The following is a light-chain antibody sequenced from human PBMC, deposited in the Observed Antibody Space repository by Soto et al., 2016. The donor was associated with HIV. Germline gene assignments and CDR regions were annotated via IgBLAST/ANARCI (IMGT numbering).Light chain of an antibody. CDR2: KTS. J-gene: IGKJ1*01. CDR1: QGVSSY. Sequence: AIRMTQSPSSFSASTGDRLTITCRASQGVSSYLAWYQQKPGKAPNLLIFKTSSLETGVPSRFSGSGSGSGTEFTLTLSSLQPDDIGTYYCQQYNSVPWTFGQGTKVEI. V-gene: IGKV1-8*01. CDR3: QQYNSVPWT.